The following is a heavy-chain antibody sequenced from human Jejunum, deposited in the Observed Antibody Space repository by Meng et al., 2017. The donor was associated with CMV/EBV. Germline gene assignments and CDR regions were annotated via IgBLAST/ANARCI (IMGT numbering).Heavy chain of an antibody. CDR3: ARDTYGSASSLFDY. V-gene: IGHV3-30-3*01. CDR2: ISYDGGGE. CDR1: GIIFSNNA. J-gene: IGHJ4*02. D-gene: IGHD3-10*01. Sequence: SGIIFSNNAMHWVRQAPGKGLEWVAVISYDGGGEYYADSVRGRFTVSRDNSKNTLYLQMNSLRPEDTAVYFCARDTYGSASSLFDYWGQGTLVTVSS.